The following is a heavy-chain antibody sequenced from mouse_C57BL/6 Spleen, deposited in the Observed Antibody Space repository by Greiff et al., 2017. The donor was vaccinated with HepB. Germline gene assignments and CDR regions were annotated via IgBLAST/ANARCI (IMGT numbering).Heavy chain of an antibody. CDR3: ARDYDYDGRDY. Sequence: VQLQQSGAELVRPGTSVKVSCKASGYAFTNYLIEWVKQRPGQGLEWIGVINPGSGGTNYNEKFKGKATLTADKSSSTAYMQLSSLTSEDSAVYFCARDYDYDGRDYWGQSTTLTVSS. V-gene: IGHV1-54*01. CDR1: GYAFTNYL. D-gene: IGHD2-4*01. J-gene: IGHJ2*01. CDR2: INPGSGGT.